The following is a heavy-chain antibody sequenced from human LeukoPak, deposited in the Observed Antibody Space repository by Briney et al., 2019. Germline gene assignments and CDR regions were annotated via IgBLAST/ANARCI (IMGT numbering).Heavy chain of an antibody. CDR3: ARDLHSSGWYWFDP. J-gene: IGHJ5*02. V-gene: IGHV4-59*01. Sequence: SETLSLTCTVSGGSISSYYWSWIRQPPGKGLEWIGYINYSGSTNYNPSLKSRVTISVDTSKNQFSLKLSSVTAADTAVYYCARDLHSSGWYWFDPWGQGTLVTVSS. CDR2: INYSGST. CDR1: GGSISSYY. D-gene: IGHD6-19*01.